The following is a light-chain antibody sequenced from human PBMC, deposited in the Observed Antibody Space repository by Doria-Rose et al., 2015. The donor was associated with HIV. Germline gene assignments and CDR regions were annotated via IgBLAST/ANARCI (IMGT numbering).Light chain of an antibody. Sequence: DIQMTQSPSSLSASVGDRVTITCRASQGISDSLAWYQQKPGKAPKPLLYAASRLDSGVPSRFSGSGSGTVYTPTISCLQPEVFAIYYCQHYYNPPATFGGGTKVDIK. CDR2: AAS. V-gene: IGKV1-NL1*01. J-gene: IGKJ4*01. CDR1: QGISDS. CDR3: QHYYNPPAT.